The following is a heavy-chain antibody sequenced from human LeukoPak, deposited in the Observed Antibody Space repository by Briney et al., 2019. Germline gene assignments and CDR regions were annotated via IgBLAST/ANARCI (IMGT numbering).Heavy chain of an antibody. CDR2: IYTSGST. D-gene: IGHD5-12*01. CDR3: ARDGLAGGYDSDY. CDR1: GGSISSGSYY. J-gene: IGHJ4*02. Sequence: SETLSLTCTVSGGSISSGSYYWSWIRQPAGKGLEWIGRIYTSGSTNYNPSLKSRVTISVDTSKNQFSLKLSSVTAADTAVYYCARDGLAGGYDSDYWGQGTLVTASS. V-gene: IGHV4-61*02.